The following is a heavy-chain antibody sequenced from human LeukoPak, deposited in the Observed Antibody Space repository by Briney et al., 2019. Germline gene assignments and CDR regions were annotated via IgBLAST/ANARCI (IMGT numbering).Heavy chain of an antibody. CDR2: IKQDGSEK. CDR3: ARETYGGDY. D-gene: IGHD3-16*01. Sequence: GGSLRLSCAASGFTFSRYWMSWVRQAPGKGLEWVANIKQDGSEKYYVDSVKGRFTISRDNAKNSLYLQMNSLRAEDTAVYYCARETYGGDYWGQGTLVTVSP. V-gene: IGHV3-7*01. CDR1: GFTFSRYW. J-gene: IGHJ4*02.